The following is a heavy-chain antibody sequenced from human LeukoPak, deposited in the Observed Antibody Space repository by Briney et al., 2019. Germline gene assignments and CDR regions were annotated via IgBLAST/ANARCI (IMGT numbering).Heavy chain of an antibody. J-gene: IGHJ4*02. V-gene: IGHV3-48*04. CDR2: ISSDGTI. D-gene: IGHD4-17*01. Sequence: GGSLRLSCVASGFTFSGHSMHWVRQAPGMGLEWVLYISSDGTINYADFVRGRFSISRDNAKNSLYLQMNSLGAEDAAVYYCARVIEIHTVTPFDCWGQGALVTVSS. CDR3: ARVIEIHTVTPFDC. CDR1: GFTFSGHS.